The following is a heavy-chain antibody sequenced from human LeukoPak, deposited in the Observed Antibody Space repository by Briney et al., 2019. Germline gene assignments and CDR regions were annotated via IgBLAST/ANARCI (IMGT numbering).Heavy chain of an antibody. Sequence: SETLSLTCSVSGGAISNNYWSWIWQPPGKGLEWIGYIYYSGSTNYKPSLKSRVTMSVDTSKNQISLKLSSVTAADTAVYYCARGGWSLDPWGQGTLVTVSS. V-gene: IGHV4-59*01. CDR2: IYYSGST. CDR1: GGAISNNY. CDR3: ARGGWSLDP. D-gene: IGHD2-15*01. J-gene: IGHJ5*02.